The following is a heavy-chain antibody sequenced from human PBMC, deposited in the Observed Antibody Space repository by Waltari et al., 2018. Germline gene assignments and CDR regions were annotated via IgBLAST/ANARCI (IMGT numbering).Heavy chain of an antibody. D-gene: IGHD1-26*01. CDR3: ARVVGATPYFDY. J-gene: IGHJ4*02. CDR2: IIPVFGTA. V-gene: IGHV1-69*14. CDR1: GGTFSSYA. Sequence: QVQLLQSGAEVKKPGSSVKVSCKASGGTFSSYAISWVRQAPGQGLEWMGGIIPVFGTANYAQKCQGRVTFTADKSTSTAYMELSSLRSEDTALYYCARVVGATPYFDYWGQGTLVTVSS.